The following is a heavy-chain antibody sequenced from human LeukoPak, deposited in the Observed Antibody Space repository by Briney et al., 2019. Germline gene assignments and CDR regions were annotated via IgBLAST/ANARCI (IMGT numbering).Heavy chain of an antibody. J-gene: IGHJ4*02. CDR1: GFTFNTYW. V-gene: IGHV3-23*01. D-gene: IGHD6-19*01. CDR2: ISDGGGST. CDR3: AKDGTRSSGWYYFNF. Sequence: GGSLRLSCAASGFTFNTYWMSWVRQAPGKGLEWVSAISDGGGSTYYADSVKGRFTISRDNSKNTLYLQMNSLRAEDTAIYYCAKDGTRSSGWYYFNFWGQGTLVTVSS.